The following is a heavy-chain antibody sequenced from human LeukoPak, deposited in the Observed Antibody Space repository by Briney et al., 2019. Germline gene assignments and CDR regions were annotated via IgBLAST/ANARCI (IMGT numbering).Heavy chain of an antibody. CDR2: ISGSGGST. V-gene: IGHV3-23*01. J-gene: IGHJ4*02. CDR1: GFTFSTYA. Sequence: GGSLRLSCAASGFTFSTYAMSWVRQAPGKGLEWVSLISGSGGSTYYADSVKGHFTISRDNGKNTLSLQMNSLRAEDTALYYCAKERLTTTAFDSWGRGTLVTVSS. D-gene: IGHD1-1*01. CDR3: AKERLTTTAFDS.